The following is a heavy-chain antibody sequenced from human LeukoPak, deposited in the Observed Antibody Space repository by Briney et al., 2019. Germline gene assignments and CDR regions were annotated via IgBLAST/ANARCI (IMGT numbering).Heavy chain of an antibody. CDR2: IYYSGST. Sequence: SETLSLTRTVSGGSISSYYWSWLRQPPGKGLEWIGYIYYSGSTNYNPSLKSRVTISVDTSKNQFSLKLSSVTAADTAVYYCARGGTYYDFWSGYRDAFDIWGQGTMVTVSS. D-gene: IGHD3-3*01. V-gene: IGHV4-59*01. CDR1: GGSISSYY. CDR3: ARGGTYYDFWSGYRDAFDI. J-gene: IGHJ3*02.